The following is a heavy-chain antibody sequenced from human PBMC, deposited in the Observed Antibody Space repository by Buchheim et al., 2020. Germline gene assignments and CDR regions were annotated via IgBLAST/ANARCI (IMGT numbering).Heavy chain of an antibody. D-gene: IGHD6-13*01. Sequence: EVHLVESGGGLVQRGGSLRLSCAASGFTFSTYSLNWVRRAPGKGLEWISYISKNSPTTHYADSVTGRFTTSRDNAKNSLNLEINNLIAEDTAVYYCATAESVSSSYWFEYGGQGTL. CDR1: GFTFSTYS. J-gene: IGHJ4*02. V-gene: IGHV3-48*01. CDR3: ATAESVSSSYWFEY. CDR2: ISKNSPTT.